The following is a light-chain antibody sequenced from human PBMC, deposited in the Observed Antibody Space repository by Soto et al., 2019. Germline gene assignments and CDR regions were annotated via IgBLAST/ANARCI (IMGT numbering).Light chain of an antibody. V-gene: IGKV3-15*01. CDR1: QTINNN. Sequence: PTVSVSAGEIATLPCRASQTINNNVAWYQLKDGQVPRLLIYGTSTRATGIPARFSGSGSGTEFTLTICSQQSEDFAVYYCQHYSIWRTFGRGTKVDIK. J-gene: IGKJ1*01. CDR3: QHYSIWRT. CDR2: GTS.